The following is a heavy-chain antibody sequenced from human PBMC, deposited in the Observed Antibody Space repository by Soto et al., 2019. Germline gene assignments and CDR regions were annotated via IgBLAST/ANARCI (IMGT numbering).Heavy chain of an antibody. CDR2: ISPMFGAA. J-gene: IGHJ4*02. D-gene: IGHD3-10*01. Sequence: QVQLVHSGAEMKKPGSSVKVSCQSSGGTFNTYAMNWVRQAPGQGPEWMGDISPMFGAANYAPKFQGRVTITADESTGTSYMQLSSLTSEDTAIYFCAREVQVHTPAFVYWGQGTLVTVSS. CDR3: AREVQVHTPAFVY. CDR1: GGTFNTYA. V-gene: IGHV1-69*19.